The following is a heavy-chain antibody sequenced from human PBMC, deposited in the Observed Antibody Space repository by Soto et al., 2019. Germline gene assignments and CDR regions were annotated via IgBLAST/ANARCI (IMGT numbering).Heavy chain of an antibody. J-gene: IGHJ6*02. CDR2: IYYSGST. D-gene: IGHD3-9*01. V-gene: IGHV4-30-4*01. CDR3: ARENYDILTGYSMGYYYYGMDV. CDR1: GGSISSGDYY. Sequence: PSETLSLTCTVSGGSISSGDYYWSWIRQPPGKGLEWIGYIYYSGSTYYNPSLKSRVTISIDTSKNQFSLKLSSVTAADTAVYYCARENYDILTGYSMGYYYYGMDVWAKGPRSPSP.